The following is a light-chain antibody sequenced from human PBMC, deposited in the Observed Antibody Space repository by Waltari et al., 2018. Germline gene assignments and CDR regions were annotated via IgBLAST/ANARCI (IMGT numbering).Light chain of an antibody. CDR2: QVS. V-gene: IGKV2-30*01. CDR3: MHVTHWPYT. Sequence: DVVLTQSPLSLPVTLGQPAAISCSSSEGPVYSYGNTYLSWFPQRPGQSSRRLSYQVSNRNSGVPDRFAGRRSGTNFIQQNSRVRADDLGVYYCMHVTHWPYTFGQGTKLES. CDR1: EGPVYSYGNTY. J-gene: IGKJ2*01.